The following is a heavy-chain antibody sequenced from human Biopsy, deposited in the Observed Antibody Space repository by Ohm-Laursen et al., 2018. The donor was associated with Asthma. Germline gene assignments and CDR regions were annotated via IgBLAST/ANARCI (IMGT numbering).Heavy chain of an antibody. V-gene: IGHV4-39*02. CDR3: ARAVSSSSYWYFDL. CDR2: IYYSGRT. Sequence: SETLSLTCFVSGDAMSTSGSYWGWIRQSPGKGLEWIGSIYYSGRTYYNPSLESRVTISADTSKNHFSLKVTSVTAADTAVYYCARAVSSSSYWYFDLWGRGDLVTASS. CDR1: GDAMSTSGSY. J-gene: IGHJ2*01. D-gene: IGHD6-6*01.